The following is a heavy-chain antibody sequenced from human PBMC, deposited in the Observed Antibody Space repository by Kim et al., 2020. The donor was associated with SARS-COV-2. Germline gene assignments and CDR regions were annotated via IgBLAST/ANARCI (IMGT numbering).Heavy chain of an antibody. CDR1: GLIFSSNT. J-gene: IGHJ6*02. CDR3: ARGGPVPAAFRNLAAAGWMDV. V-gene: IGHV3-48*02. D-gene: IGHD6-13*01. CDR2: ISGSSSTM. Sequence: GGSLRLSCAASGLIFSSNTMIWVRQAPGKGLEWVSDISGSSSTMYYADSVKGRFTISRDNAKNSLYLQMNSLRDEDTAVYYCARGGPVPAAFRNLAAAGWMDVWGQGTTVIVSS.